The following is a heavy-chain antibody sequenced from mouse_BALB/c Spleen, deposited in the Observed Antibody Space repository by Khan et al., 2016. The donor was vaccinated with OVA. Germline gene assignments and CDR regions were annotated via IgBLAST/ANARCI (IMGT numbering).Heavy chain of an antibody. D-gene: IGHD2-1*01. CDR1: GYTFTNYW. CDR3: ARNGFGNYESWDY. CDR2: IYPGNSDT. V-gene: IGHV1-5*01. Sequence: VQLQQSGTVLARPGASVKMSCKASGYTFTNYWMHWVKQRPGQGLEWIGTIYPGNSDTNYNQKFTGKAKLTAVTSTSTAYMELSSLTNEDSAVYYSARNGFGNYESWDYWGQGTTLTVSS. J-gene: IGHJ2*01.